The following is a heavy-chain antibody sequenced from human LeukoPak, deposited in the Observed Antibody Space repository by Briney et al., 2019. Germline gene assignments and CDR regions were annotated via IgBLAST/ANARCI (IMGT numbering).Heavy chain of an antibody. J-gene: IGHJ6*03. Sequence: PGGSLRLSCAASGFTFSSYGMSWVRQAPGKGLEWVSAISGSGSSTYYAASVKGRFTISRDNSKNTLYLQMNSLRAEDTAVYYCARAQYQPPSIYYYYYYYMDVWGKGTTVTVSS. CDR2: ISGSGSST. D-gene: IGHD2-2*01. CDR1: GFTFSSYG. CDR3: ARAQYQPPSIYYYYYYYMDV. V-gene: IGHV3-23*01.